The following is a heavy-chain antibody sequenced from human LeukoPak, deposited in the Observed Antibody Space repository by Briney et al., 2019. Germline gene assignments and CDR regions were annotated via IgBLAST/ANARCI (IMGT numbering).Heavy chain of an antibody. J-gene: IGHJ4*02. CDR3: AEVESSYCRI. V-gene: IGHV3-23*01. CDR2: IGGSGSTT. D-gene: IGHD3-10*01. Sequence: PGGSLRLSCVASGLTFGNYGMNCVRQAPGKGLEWVSSIGGSGSTTYYADSVRGRFTISRDNSKNSMYLQMSSLRAEDTAIYYCAEVESSYCRIWGQGTLVTVSS. CDR1: GLTFGNYG.